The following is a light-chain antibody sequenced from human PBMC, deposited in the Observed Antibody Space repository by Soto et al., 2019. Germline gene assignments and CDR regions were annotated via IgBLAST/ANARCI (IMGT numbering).Light chain of an antibody. J-gene: IGKJ2*01. CDR1: QGISTY. Sequence: IQLTQSPSSLSASVGDRVTITCWASQGISTYLAWYQQKPGKAPKLLIYTASTLQSGVPSRFSGSGFGTDFTLTISSLQPEDFATYYCQQLNSYPYTFGQATKLEIK. CDR2: TAS. CDR3: QQLNSYPYT. V-gene: IGKV1-9*01.